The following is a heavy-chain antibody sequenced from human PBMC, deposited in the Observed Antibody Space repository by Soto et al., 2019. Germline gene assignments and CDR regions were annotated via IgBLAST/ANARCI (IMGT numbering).Heavy chain of an antibody. CDR3: ARVWWYSSSSRLYYFDY. CDR2: IIPIFGTA. CDR1: GGTFSSYA. Sequence: QVQLVQSGAEVQKPGSSVKVSCKASGGTFSSYAISWVRQAPGQGLEWMGGIIPIFGTANYAQKFQGRVTITADESTSTAYMELSSLRSEDTAVYYCARVWWYSSSSRLYYFDYWGQGTLVTVSS. D-gene: IGHD6-6*01. J-gene: IGHJ4*02. V-gene: IGHV1-69*01.